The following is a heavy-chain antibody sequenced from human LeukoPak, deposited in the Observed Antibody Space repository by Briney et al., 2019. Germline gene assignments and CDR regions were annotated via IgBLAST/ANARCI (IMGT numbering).Heavy chain of an antibody. CDR1: GYTFTGYY. J-gene: IGHJ5*02. V-gene: IGHV1-2*04. CDR3: ARSEPVVAARSWFDP. D-gene: IGHD2-15*01. Sequence: GASVKASCKASGYTFTGYYMHWVRQAPGQGLEWLGWINPNSGGTNYAQEFQGWGTMTRDRSISTAYMELSRPSSDDTAVYYCARSEPVVAARSWFDPWGQGTLVTVSS. CDR2: INPNSGGT.